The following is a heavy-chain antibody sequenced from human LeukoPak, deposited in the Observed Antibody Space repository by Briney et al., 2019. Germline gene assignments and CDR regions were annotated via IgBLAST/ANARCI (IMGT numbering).Heavy chain of an antibody. V-gene: IGHV1-46*01. CDR3: AKSLYFYDRSNYRYYYYMDV. J-gene: IGHJ6*03. CDR1: GYTFTSYY. D-gene: IGHD3-22*01. CDR2: INPSGGST. Sequence: ASVKVSCKASGYTFTSYYMHWVRQAPGQGLEWMGIINPSGGSTSYAQKFQGRVTMTRDTSISTAYMELSTLTSDDTAVYYCAKSLYFYDRSNYRYYYYMDVWAAGTTVTVSS.